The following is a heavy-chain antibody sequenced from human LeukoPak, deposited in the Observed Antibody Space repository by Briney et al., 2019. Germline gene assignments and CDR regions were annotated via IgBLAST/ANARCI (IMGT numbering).Heavy chain of an antibody. CDR2: IYHSVST. CDR3: ARPRRDYYGSGAHEFDI. D-gene: IGHD3-10*01. J-gene: IGHJ3*02. CDR1: GYSISSGYY. V-gene: IGHV4-38-2*01. Sequence: PSETLSLTCAVSGYSISSGYYWGWIRQPPGKGLEWIGSIYHSVSTYYNPSLKSRVTISIDTSKNQFSLKLSSVTAADTAVYYCARPRRDYYGSGAHEFDIWGQGTMVTVSS.